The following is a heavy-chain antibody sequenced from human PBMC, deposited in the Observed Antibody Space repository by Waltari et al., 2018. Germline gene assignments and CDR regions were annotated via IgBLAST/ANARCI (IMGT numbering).Heavy chain of an antibody. CDR1: GFTFDDYA. J-gene: IGHJ3*02. Sequence: EVQLVESGGGLVQPGRSLRLSCAASGFTFDDYAMHWVRQAPGKGLEWVAGISCNSGSIGYADSVKGRFTISRDNAKNSLYLQMNSLRAEDTALYYCAKGLMIVVVVDDAFDIWGQGTMVTVSS. D-gene: IGHD3-22*01. V-gene: IGHV3-9*01. CDR3: AKGLMIVVVVDDAFDI. CDR2: ISCNSGSI.